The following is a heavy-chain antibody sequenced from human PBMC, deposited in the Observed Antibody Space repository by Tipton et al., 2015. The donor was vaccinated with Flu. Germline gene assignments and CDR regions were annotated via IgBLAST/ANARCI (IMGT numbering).Heavy chain of an antibody. D-gene: IGHD2-15*01. Sequence: TLSLTCAVYGGSFSAYYWSWIRQPPGKGLEWIGEVNPSGRTNYNPSLESRATISGDTSKNQFSLKLSSLTAADTAVYYCAAHCSGGNCSHAFDVWGLGTMVTVSS. CDR1: GGSFSAYY. CDR3: AAHCSGGNCSHAFDV. CDR2: VNPSGRT. J-gene: IGHJ3*01. V-gene: IGHV4-34*01.